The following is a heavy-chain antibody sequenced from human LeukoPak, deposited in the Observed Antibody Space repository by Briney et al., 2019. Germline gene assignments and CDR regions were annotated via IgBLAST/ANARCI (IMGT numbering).Heavy chain of an antibody. CDR3: ARDLNWETY. V-gene: IGHV3-23*01. Sequence: GGSPRLSCAASGFTFSSCAMSWVRQAPGKGLELVSGISASGGHTFYADSVKGRFSISRDNSKNTLYLQMNSLRAEDTAVYYCARDLNWETYWGQGTLVSVSS. CDR2: ISASGGHT. D-gene: IGHD7-27*01. J-gene: IGHJ4*02. CDR1: GFTFSSCA.